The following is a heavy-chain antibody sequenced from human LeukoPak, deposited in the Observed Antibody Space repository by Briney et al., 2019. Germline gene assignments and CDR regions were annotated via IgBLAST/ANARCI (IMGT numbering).Heavy chain of an antibody. CDR2: IREDGTEK. Sequence: HPGGSLRLSCAASGFTFNKHWMSWIRQAPGKGLEWVATIREDGTEKKYVDSVKGRFTISRDNAKNSLYLQMNSLRAEDTAVYYCARRSNGAFDIWGQGTMVTVSS. CDR1: GFTFNKHW. J-gene: IGHJ3*02. CDR3: ARRSNGAFDI. V-gene: IGHV3-7*01.